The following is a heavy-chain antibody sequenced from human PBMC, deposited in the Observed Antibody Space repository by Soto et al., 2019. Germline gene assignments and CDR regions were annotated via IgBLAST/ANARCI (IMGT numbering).Heavy chain of an antibody. CDR2: IDASGNT. D-gene: IGHD1-20*01. V-gene: IGHV4-4*07. CDR1: VDSISTYY. J-gene: IGHJ6*02. Sequence: SETLSLTCTVSVDSISTYYWSWIRRPAGKGLEWIGRIDASGNTNYNPSLKSRVTMSADTSKKQFSLKLTSVTAADTAVYYCARYSNNWFQTEGMDVWGQGNTVTVSS. CDR3: ARYSNNWFQTEGMDV.